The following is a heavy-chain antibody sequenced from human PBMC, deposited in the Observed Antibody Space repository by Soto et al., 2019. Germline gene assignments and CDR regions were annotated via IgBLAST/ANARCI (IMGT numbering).Heavy chain of an antibody. Sequence: EVQLVESGGGLVQPRGSLRLSCAVSGFTFNNYWMTWVRQAPGKGLEWVANIKEDGSEKHYVDSVKGRFTISRDNAENSLYLQMNSLRAEDTAVYYCARCGSEVDVWGQGTTVTVSS. CDR1: GFTFNNYW. J-gene: IGHJ6*02. CDR3: ARCGSEVDV. CDR2: IKEDGSEK. D-gene: IGHD6-19*01. V-gene: IGHV3-7*01.